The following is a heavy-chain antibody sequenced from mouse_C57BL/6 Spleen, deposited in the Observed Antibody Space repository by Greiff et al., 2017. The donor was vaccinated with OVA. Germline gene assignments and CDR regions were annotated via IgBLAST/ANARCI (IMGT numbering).Heavy chain of an antibody. CDR3: ARGDGPFAY. D-gene: IGHD2-3*01. Sequence: EVQLQESGPGLVKPSQSLSLTCSVTGYSITSGYYWNWIRQFPGNKLEWMGYISYDGSNNYNPSLKNRISITRDTSKNQFFLKLNSVTTEDTATYYCARGDGPFAYWGQGTLVTVSA. V-gene: IGHV3-6*01. CDR1: GYSITSGYY. J-gene: IGHJ3*01. CDR2: ISYDGSN.